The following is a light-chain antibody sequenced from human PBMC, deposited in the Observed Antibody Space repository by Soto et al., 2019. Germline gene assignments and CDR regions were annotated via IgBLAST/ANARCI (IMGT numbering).Light chain of an antibody. J-gene: IGKJ5*01. Sequence: DIQMTQSPSSLSASVGDRVTITCRASQSISRYLHWYQQKPGKAPKLLTYAASNLQSGVPSRFSGSGSATDFTLTIESLQPEDFATYFCQQSSSPPITFGRGTRLEIK. CDR3: QQSSSPPIT. CDR1: QSISRY. CDR2: AAS. V-gene: IGKV1-39*01.